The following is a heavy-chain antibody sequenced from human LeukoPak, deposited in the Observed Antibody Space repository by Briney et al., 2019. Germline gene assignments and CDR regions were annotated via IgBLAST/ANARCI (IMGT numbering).Heavy chain of an antibody. CDR3: AKPFYSSGWYWPY. CDR2: ISSSSSYI. J-gene: IGHJ4*02. Sequence: PGGSLRLSCAASGFTFSSYSMNWVRQAPGKGLEWVSFISSSSSYIYYADSVKGRFTISRDNAKNSLYLQMNSLRAEDTAVYYCAKPFYSSGWYWPYWGQGTLVTVSS. D-gene: IGHD6-19*01. V-gene: IGHV3-21*01. CDR1: GFTFSSYS.